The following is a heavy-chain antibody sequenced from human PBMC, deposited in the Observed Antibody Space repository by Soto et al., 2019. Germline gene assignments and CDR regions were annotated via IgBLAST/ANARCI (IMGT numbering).Heavy chain of an antibody. CDR2: ISWNSRSI. Sequence: GGSLRLSCTASGFNFEDFAMHWVRQSPGKGLEWVSAISWNSRSIDYADSVRGRFTVSRDNGKKSLHLQMNSLRPEDTALYYCKKEVIAPFYFYDMDVWGQGTTVTVSS. V-gene: IGHV3-9*01. CDR1: GFNFEDFA. CDR3: KKEVIAPFYFYDMDV. D-gene: IGHD2-15*01. J-gene: IGHJ6*02.